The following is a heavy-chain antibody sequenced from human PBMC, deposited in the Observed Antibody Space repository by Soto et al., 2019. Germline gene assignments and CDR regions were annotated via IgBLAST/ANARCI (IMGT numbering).Heavy chain of an antibody. J-gene: IGHJ5*02. V-gene: IGHV4-30-4*01. Sequence: ASETLSLTCTVSCGSISSGDYNWNWIRQPPGKGLEWIGYIYYSGSTYYNPSLKSRVTISVDTSKNQFSLKLSSVTAADTAVYYCARGGIADPWWFDPWGQGTLVTVSS. D-gene: IGHD6-13*01. CDR2: IYYSGST. CDR1: CGSISSGDYN. CDR3: ARGGIADPWWFDP.